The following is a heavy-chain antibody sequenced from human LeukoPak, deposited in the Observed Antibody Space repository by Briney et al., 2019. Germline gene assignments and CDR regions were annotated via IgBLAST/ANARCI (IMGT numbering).Heavy chain of an antibody. J-gene: IGHJ4*02. D-gene: IGHD6-19*01. Sequence: RSLRLSCAASGFTFSSYGMHWVRQAPGKGLEWVAVISYDGSNKYYADSVKGRFTISRDNSKNTLYLQMNSLRAEDTAVYYCAKADTRIAVAGPGFDYWGQGTLVTVSS. CDR3: AKADTRIAVAGPGFDY. CDR2: ISYDGSNK. CDR1: GFTFSSYG. V-gene: IGHV3-30*18.